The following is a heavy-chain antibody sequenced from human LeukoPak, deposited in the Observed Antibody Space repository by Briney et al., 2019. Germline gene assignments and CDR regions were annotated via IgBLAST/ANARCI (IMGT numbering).Heavy chain of an antibody. D-gene: IGHD6-13*01. CDR2: IREDGSAK. CDR1: GLSISNSW. V-gene: IGHV3-7*01. J-gene: IGHJ4*02. CDR3: ATALDAPAGPD. Sequence: GGSLRLSYEASGLSISNSWMAWVRRAPGKGLEWVANIREDGSAKFYVDSVKGRFTISRDNAKNSLSLQMNSLRVEDTAVYYCATALDAPAGPDWGQGTLVTVSS.